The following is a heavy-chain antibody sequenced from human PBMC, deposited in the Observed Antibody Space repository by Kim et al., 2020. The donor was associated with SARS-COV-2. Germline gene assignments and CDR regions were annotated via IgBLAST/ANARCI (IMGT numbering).Heavy chain of an antibody. J-gene: IGHJ1*01. D-gene: IGHD5-12*01. CDR1: GFTFSSYG. V-gene: IGHV3-30*18. CDR3: AKDPRIKMATNQWRYFQH. Sequence: GGSLRLSCAASGFTFSSYGMHWVRQAPGKGLEWVAVISYDGSNKYYADSVKGRFTISRDNSKNTLYLQMNSLRAEDTAVYYCAKDPRIKMATNQWRYFQHWGQGTLVTVSS. CDR2: ISYDGSNK.